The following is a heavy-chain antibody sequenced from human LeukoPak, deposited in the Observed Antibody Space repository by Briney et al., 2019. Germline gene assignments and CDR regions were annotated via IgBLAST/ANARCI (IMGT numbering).Heavy chain of an antibody. CDR1: AFSISTYW. V-gene: IGHV3-7*01. CDR2: IRQDGSDQ. D-gene: IGHD1-1*01. J-gene: IGHJ5*02. Sequence: GGSLRLSCAASAFSISTYWMGWLRLAPGKGLDWVSYIRQDGSDQYYVNSVKGRFTIFRDNARNSVYLEMRSLRVEDTGLYYCARMGASNWNRELNWFDPWAREPWSPSPQ. CDR3: ARMGASNWNRELNWFDP.